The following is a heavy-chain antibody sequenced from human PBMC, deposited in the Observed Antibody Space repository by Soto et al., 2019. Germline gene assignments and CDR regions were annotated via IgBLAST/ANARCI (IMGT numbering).Heavy chain of an antibody. CDR2: IIPIFGTA. CDR3: ARRTPAAGTSGDHYYYYMDV. D-gene: IGHD6-13*01. Sequence: GASVKVSCKASGGTFSIYAISWVRQAPGQGLEWMGGIIPIFGTANYAQKFQGRVTITADKSTSTAYMELSSLRSEDTAVYYCARRTPAAGTSGDHYYYYMDVWGKGTTVTVSS. J-gene: IGHJ6*03. CDR1: GGTFSIYA. V-gene: IGHV1-69*06.